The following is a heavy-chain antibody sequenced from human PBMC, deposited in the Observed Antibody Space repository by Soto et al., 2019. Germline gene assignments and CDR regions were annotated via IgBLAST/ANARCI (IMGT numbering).Heavy chain of an antibody. V-gene: IGHV3-21*01. D-gene: IGHD3-9*01. J-gene: IGHJ5*01. CDR3: ARENSLRYFDWFDY. Sequence: GGSLRLSCAASGFTFSSYSMNWVRQAPGKGLEWVSSISSSSSYIYYADSVKGRFTISRDNAKNSLYLQMNSLRAEDTAVYYCARENSLRYFDWFDYWGQGTLVTVSS. CDR1: GFTFSSYS. CDR2: ISSSSSYI.